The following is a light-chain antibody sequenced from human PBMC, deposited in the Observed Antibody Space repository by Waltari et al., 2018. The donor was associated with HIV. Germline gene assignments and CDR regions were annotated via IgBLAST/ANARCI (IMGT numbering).Light chain of an antibody. CDR2: YDD. CDR1: SSNIGNTA. J-gene: IGLJ1*01. Sequence: QSVLTQPPSVSEAPRQRVTISCSGSSSNIGNTAVNWYQQVPGKAPKLLIYYDDLLSSGVSDRFSCSKSGTSASLAIRGLQSEDEAEYYCAAWDDYLNGYVFGSGTKVTVL. CDR3: AAWDDYLNGYV. V-gene: IGLV1-36*01.